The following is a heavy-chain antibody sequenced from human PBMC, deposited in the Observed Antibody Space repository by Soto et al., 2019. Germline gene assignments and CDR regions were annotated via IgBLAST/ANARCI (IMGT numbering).Heavy chain of an antibody. D-gene: IGHD6-13*01. CDR3: ASGVYSSSWSFYFAY. V-gene: IGHV4-39*01. Sequence: QLQLQESGPGLVKPSETLSLTCTVSGDSISSTSYYWGWIRQPPGEGLEWIGSIYYSGSTYYNPSLKSRVTISVDTSKNQFSLKLSSVTAADTAVYYCASGVYSSSWSFYFAYWGQGTLVTGSS. CDR1: GDSISSTSYY. CDR2: IYYSGST. J-gene: IGHJ4*02.